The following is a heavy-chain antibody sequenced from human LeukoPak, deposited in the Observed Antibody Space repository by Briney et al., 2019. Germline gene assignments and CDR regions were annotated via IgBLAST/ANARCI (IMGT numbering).Heavy chain of an antibody. D-gene: IGHD3-3*01. CDR1: GFTFDDYG. CDR3: AKVNRFLEWAYYYYYMDV. J-gene: IGHJ6*03. CDR2: VNWVGGST. Sequence: GGSLRLSCAASGFTFDDYGMSAVRPAPGGGLGWGSGVNWVGGSTGYADSVKGRFTISRDNAKNTLYLQMNSLRAEDTAVYYCAKVNRFLEWAYYYYYMDVWGKGTTVTVSS. V-gene: IGHV3-20*04.